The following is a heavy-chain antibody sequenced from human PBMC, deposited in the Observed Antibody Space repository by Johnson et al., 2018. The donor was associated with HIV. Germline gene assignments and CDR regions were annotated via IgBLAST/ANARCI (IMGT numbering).Heavy chain of an antibody. V-gene: IGHV3-23*04. CDR1: GFTFSSYA. Sequence: EKLVESGGGLVQPGGSLRLSCAASGFTFSSYAMSWVRQAPGKGLEWVSAISGSGGSTYYADSVKGRFTISRDNSKNTLYLQMNSLRAEDTAVYYCVRTSCTGARHDYGGTDDAFDIWGQGTMVTVSS. CDR2: ISGSGGST. J-gene: IGHJ3*02. D-gene: IGHD4-23*01. CDR3: VRTSCTGARHDYGGTDDAFDI.